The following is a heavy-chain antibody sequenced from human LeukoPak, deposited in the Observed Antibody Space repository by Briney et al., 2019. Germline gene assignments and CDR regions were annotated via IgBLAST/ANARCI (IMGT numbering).Heavy chain of an antibody. J-gene: IGHJ4*02. D-gene: IGHD3-10*01. V-gene: IGHV4-59*08. CDR1: GGSISNDY. CDR2: IYYGGTT. Sequence: PSETLSLTCTVSGGSISNDYWRWIRQPPGKGLEWIGYIYYGGTTDYNPSLKSRVIISLDTSKNQISLKLSSVTAADTAVYYCATSGGWYRFEYWGQGTLVTVSS. CDR3: ATSGGWYRFEY.